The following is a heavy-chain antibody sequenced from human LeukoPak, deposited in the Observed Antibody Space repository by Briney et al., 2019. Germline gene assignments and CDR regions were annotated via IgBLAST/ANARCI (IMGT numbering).Heavy chain of an antibody. CDR3: AKDAQRGFDYSNSLES. D-gene: IGHD4-11*01. CDR2: IWSDATNQ. V-gene: IGHV3-33*06. Sequence: PGGSLRLSCVASRFTFSHFGMHWVRQAPGKGLEWVAVIWSDATNQCYADSVKGRFTISRDNSRNTVFLQMNNLRVEDSAVYFCAKDAQRGFDYSNSLESWGQGTLVTVSS. CDR1: RFTFSHFG. J-gene: IGHJ4*02.